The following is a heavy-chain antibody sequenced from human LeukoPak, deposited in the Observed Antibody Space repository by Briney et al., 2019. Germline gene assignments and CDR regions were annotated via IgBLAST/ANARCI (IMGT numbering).Heavy chain of an antibody. Sequence: GGSLRLSCAASGFIFSSYWMNWVSQAPGKGLEWVANINQDGSEKNYVDSVKGRFTISRDNAKNSLYLQMNSLRAEDTAVYYCARYPSGYDRGFDYWGQGTLVTVSS. CDR3: ARYPSGYDRGFDY. CDR2: INQDGSEK. CDR1: GFIFSSYW. D-gene: IGHD5-12*01. V-gene: IGHV3-7*04. J-gene: IGHJ4*02.